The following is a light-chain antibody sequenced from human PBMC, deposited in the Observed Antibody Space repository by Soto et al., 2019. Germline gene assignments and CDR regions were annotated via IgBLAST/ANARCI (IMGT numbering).Light chain of an antibody. J-gene: IGLJ2*01. CDR1: NSNIGAGYD. Sequence: QSVLTQPPSVSGAPGQRVTIACTGSNSNIGAGYDVHWYRHFPGAAPKLLLSGNSHRPSGVPDRFSGSKSGTSASLAITGLQAEDEADYYCSSYTSSSTLVFGGGTKLTVL. CDR3: SSYTSSSTLV. V-gene: IGLV1-40*01. CDR2: GNS.